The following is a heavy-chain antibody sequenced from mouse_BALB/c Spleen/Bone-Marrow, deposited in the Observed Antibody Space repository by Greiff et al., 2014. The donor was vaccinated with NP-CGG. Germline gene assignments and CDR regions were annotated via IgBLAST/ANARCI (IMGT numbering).Heavy chain of an antibody. V-gene: IGHV1S56*01. CDR3: ARGVGRGGYFDV. Sequence: VQLQQSGPELVKPGASVRISCKASGYTFTSYYIHWVKQRPGQGLEWIGWIYPGNVNTKYNEKFRDKATLTADKSSSTVYMQPNSLTSEDSAVYFCARGVGRGGYFDVWGAGTTVTVSA. D-gene: IGHD1-1*02. CDR2: IYPGNVNT. CDR1: GYTFTSYY. J-gene: IGHJ1*01.